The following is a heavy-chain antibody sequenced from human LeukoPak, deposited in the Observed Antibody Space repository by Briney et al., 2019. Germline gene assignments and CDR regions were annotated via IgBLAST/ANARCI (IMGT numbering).Heavy chain of an antibody. CDR1: GSTLTELS. CDR3: ATARYFDWGFFDY. D-gene: IGHD3-9*01. CDR2: FDPEDGET. J-gene: IGHJ4*02. V-gene: IGHV1-24*01. Sequence: ASVKVSCKVSGSTLTELSMHWVRKAPGKGLEWMGGFDPEDGETIYAQKFQGRVTMTEDTSTDTAYMELSSLRSEDTAVYYCATARYFDWGFFDYWGRGTLVTVSS.